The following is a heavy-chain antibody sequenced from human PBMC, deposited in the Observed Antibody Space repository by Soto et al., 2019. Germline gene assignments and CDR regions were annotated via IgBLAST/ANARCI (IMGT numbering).Heavy chain of an antibody. D-gene: IGHD5-18*01. V-gene: IGHV1-18*01. Sequence: ASVKVSCKASGYTFTSYGISWVRQAPGQGLEWMGWISAYNGNTNYVQNLQGRVTMTTDTSTSTAYMELRSLRSDDTAVYYCARPSLAEGGGSYGYFDYWGQGTLVTVSS. J-gene: IGHJ4*02. CDR1: GYTFTSYG. CDR3: ARPSLAEGGGSYGYFDY. CDR2: ISAYNGNT.